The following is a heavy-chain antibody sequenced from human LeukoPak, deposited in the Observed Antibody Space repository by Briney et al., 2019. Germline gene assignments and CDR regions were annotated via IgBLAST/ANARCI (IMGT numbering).Heavy chain of an antibody. CDR2: ISSSSSYI. Sequence: GGSLRLSCAASGFTFSSYSMNWVRQAPGKGLEWVSSISSSSSYIYYADSVKGRFTISRDNAKNSLYLQMNSLRAEDTALYYCAKDITGNYYDSTNFDYWGQGTLVTVSS. CDR1: GFTFSSYS. D-gene: IGHD3-22*01. V-gene: IGHV3-21*04. J-gene: IGHJ4*02. CDR3: AKDITGNYYDSTNFDY.